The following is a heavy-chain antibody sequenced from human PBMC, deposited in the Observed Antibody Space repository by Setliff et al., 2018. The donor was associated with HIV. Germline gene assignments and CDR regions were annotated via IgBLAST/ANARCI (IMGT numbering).Heavy chain of an antibody. Sequence: KASETLSLTCAVYGGSFSGFYWNWIRQAPGKGLEWIGEINHSRRTKYNPSLKSRVTISVDTSKNQFSLKLSSVTAADTAFYYCARGFSGDYLFTVYLDVWGKGTTVTV. CDR2: INHSRRT. CDR1: GGSFSGFY. V-gene: IGHV4-34*01. J-gene: IGHJ6*03. CDR3: ARGFSGDYLFTVYLDV. D-gene: IGHD3-3*01.